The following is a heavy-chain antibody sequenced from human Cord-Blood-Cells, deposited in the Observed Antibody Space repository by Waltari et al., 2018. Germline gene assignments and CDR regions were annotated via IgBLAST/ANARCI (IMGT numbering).Heavy chain of an antibody. D-gene: IGHD3-10*01. Sequence: SYAMSWVRQAPGKGLEWVSAISGSGGSTYYADSVKGRFTISRDNSKNTLYLQMNSLRAEDTAVYYCAKSIRGLFTGSDYWGQGTLVTVSS. CDR2: ISGSGGST. CDR1: SYA. CDR3: AKSIRGLFTGSDY. V-gene: IGHV3-23*01. J-gene: IGHJ4*02.